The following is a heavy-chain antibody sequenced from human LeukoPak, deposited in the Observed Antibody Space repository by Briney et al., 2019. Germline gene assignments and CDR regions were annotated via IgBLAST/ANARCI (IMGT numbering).Heavy chain of an antibody. CDR3: ARLFGGVTIYDY. J-gene: IGHJ4*02. CDR2: IKPDGSAK. Sequence: ETLSLTCTVSGGSIRSSSYYWGWVRQAPGKGLEWVASIKPDGSAKYYVDSVKGRFTISRDNAENSLYLQMNSLRAEDTAVYYCARLFGGVTIYDYWGQGTLVAVSS. V-gene: IGHV3-7*01. D-gene: IGHD3-3*01. CDR1: GGSIRSSSYY.